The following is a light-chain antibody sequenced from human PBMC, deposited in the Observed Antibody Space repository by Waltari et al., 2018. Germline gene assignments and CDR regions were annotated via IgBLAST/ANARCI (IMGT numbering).Light chain of an antibody. CDR2: DFR. V-gene: IGLV2-11*01. CDR3: CSYAGSYSFV. J-gene: IGLJ1*01. CDR1: SSDVGGSHS. Sequence: QSALTQPRPVSGSPGQSATISCTGTSSDVGGSHSVSWYQQHPGKVPKLMIYDFRKRPSGVPDRFSGSKSGNTASLTISGLQAEDEADYYCCSYAGSYSFVFGTGTKVTVL.